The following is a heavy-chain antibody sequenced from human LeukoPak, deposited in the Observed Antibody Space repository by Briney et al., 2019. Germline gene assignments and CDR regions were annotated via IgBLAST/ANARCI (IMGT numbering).Heavy chain of an antibody. Sequence: ASVKVSCKASGYTFTGYYMHWVRQAPGQGLEWMGWINPNSGGTNYAQKFQGRVTMTRDTSISTAYMELSRLRSDDTAVYYCARYSGPTIAAAGGNWFDPWGQGTLVPVSS. CDR1: GYTFTGYY. CDR3: ARYSGPTIAAAGGNWFDP. CDR2: INPNSGGT. J-gene: IGHJ5*02. V-gene: IGHV1-2*02. D-gene: IGHD6-13*01.